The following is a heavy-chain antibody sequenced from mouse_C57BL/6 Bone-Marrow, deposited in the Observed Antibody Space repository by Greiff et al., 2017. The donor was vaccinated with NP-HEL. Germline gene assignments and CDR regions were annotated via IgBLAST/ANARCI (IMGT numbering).Heavy chain of an antibody. D-gene: IGHD3-1*01. CDR2: INPNNDGT. CDR3: ARSLGLRPYYGMDY. J-gene: IGHJ4*01. Sequence: EVQLQQSGPELVKPGASVKMSCKASGYRITDYVMHWVKQKPGQALEWIGYINPNNDGTKYNEKFTGKATLTSDKSSSTAYMELSSLTSEDSAVYYCARSLGLRPYYGMDYWGQGSSVTVSS. V-gene: IGHV1-14*01. CDR1: GYRITDYV.